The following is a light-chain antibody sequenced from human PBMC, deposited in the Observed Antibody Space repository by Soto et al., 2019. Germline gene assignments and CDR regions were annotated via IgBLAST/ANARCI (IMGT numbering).Light chain of an antibody. CDR2: GAS. CDR3: QQYHGH. CDR1: QNIRNW. V-gene: IGKV1-5*01. Sequence: DTQMTQSPSIVSASVGDRVTITCRASQNIRNWLAWYQQKPGKAPKVLIYGASNLESGVPSRFSGSGSGTEFTLTISSLQPDDFATYYCQQYHGHFGQGTKVEIK. J-gene: IGKJ2*01.